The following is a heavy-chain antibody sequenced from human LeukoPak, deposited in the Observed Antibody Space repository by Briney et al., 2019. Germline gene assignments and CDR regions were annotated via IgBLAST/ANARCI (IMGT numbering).Heavy chain of an antibody. CDR3: ANSKVPRGDCSATSCYAGFGAFDI. CDR2: TSYDESEK. J-gene: IGHJ3*02. Sequence: PGGSLRLSCAASGFTFSGYGMHWVRQAPGKGLEWVAATSYDESEKYYGDSVKGRFTISRDNSKNTLYLQMNSLRTEDTAVYYCANSKVPRGDCSATSCYAGFGAFDIWGQGTMVTVSS. CDR1: GFTFSGYG. V-gene: IGHV3-30*18. D-gene: IGHD2-2*01.